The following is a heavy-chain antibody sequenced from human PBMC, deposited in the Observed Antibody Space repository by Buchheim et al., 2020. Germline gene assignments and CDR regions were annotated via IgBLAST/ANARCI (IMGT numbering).Heavy chain of an antibody. J-gene: IGHJ5*02. CDR2: IYYSGST. D-gene: IGHD5-24*01. CDR3: ARDPGDGYNGNWFDP. V-gene: IGHV4-39*07. Sequence: QLQLQESGPGLVKPSETLSLTCTVSGGSISSSSYYWGWIRQPPGKGLEWIGSIYYSGSTYYNPSLKSRVTIYVDKSKNQFSLKLSSVTAADTAVYYCARDPGDGYNGNWFDPWGQGTL. CDR1: GGSISSSSYY.